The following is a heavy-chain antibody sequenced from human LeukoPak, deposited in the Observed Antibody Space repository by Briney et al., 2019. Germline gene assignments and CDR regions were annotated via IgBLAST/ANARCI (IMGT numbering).Heavy chain of an antibody. V-gene: IGHV4-61*01. CDR2: IYYSGST. J-gene: IGHJ4*02. CDR3: ARASRVRGVPLDY. CDR1: GGSVSSGSYY. D-gene: IGHD3-10*01. Sequence: SETLSLTCTVSGGSVSSGSYYWSWIRQPPGKGLEWIGHIYYSGSTNYNPSLKSRVTISVDTSKNQFSLKLSSVTAADTAVYYCARASRVRGVPLDYWGQGTLVTVSS.